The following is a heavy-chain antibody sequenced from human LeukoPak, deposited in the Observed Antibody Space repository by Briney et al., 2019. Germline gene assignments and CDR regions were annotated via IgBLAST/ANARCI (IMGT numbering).Heavy chain of an antibody. Sequence: PGGSLRLSCAASGFTFSSYSMNWVRQAPGKGLEWVANIKQDGSEKHYVDSVKGRFTISRDNAKNSLFLQMNSLRAEDTAVYYCARDVSDENGSSSRIHLDSWGQGTLVSVSS. CDR3: ARDVSDENGSSSRIHLDS. CDR2: IKQDGSEK. J-gene: IGHJ4*02. D-gene: IGHD6-6*01. CDR1: GFTFSSYS. V-gene: IGHV3-7*01.